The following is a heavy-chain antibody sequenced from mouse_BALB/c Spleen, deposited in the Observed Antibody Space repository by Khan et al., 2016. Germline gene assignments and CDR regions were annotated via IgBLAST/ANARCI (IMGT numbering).Heavy chain of an antibody. Sequence: QIQLVQSGPELKRPGKTVKISCKASGYTFTNYGINWVKRAPGKGLKWMGWIKTYSGETTYDDAFKGRFAFSLETSANHAYLQFNNLKNEDTATYVCSRYRYDHGSSWYFDDWGAGTSVTVSS. CDR3: SRYRYDHGSSWYFDD. CDR2: IKTYSGET. V-gene: IGHV9-3-1*01. J-gene: IGHJ1*01. D-gene: IGHD1-1*01. CDR1: GYTFTNYG.